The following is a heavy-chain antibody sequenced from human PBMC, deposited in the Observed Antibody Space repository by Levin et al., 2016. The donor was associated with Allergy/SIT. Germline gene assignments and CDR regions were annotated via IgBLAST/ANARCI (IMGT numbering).Heavy chain of an antibody. Sequence: GSLRLSCTVSGGSVSSGSYYWSWIRQPPGKGLEWIGYIYYSGSTNYNPSLKSRVTISVDTSKNQFSLKLSSVTAADTAVYYCARAAYYYGSGSYLDYWGQGTLVTVSS. CDR2: IYYSGST. J-gene: IGHJ4*02. V-gene: IGHV4-61*01. CDR3: ARAAYYYGSGSYLDY. CDR1: GGSVSSGSYY. D-gene: IGHD3-10*01.